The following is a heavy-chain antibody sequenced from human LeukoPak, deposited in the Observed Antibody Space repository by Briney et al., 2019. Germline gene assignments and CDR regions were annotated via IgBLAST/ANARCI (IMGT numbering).Heavy chain of an antibody. J-gene: IGHJ4*02. D-gene: IGHD3-22*01. CDR3: ATGRDVTYYYDSSGYGIDY. Sequence: ASVKVSCKASGYTFTSYAMNWVRQAPGQGLEWMGWINTNTGNPTYAQGFRGRFVFSLGTSVSTAYLQISSLKAEDTAVYYCATGRDVTYYYDSSGYGIDYWGQGTLVTVSS. V-gene: IGHV7-4-1*02. CDR2: INTNTGNP. CDR1: GYTFTSYA.